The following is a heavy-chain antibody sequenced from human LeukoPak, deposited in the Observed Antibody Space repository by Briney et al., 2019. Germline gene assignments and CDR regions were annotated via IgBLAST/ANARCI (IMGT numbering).Heavy chain of an antibody. V-gene: IGHV3-7*01. CDR1: GFAFSSYS. CDR2: IKQDGGEK. J-gene: IGHJ4*02. D-gene: IGHD5-12*01. CDR3: ARDKRGWDVAYYFDY. Sequence: GGSLRLSCAASGFAFSSYSISWVRQAPGKGLEWVANIKQDGGEKYYVNSVKGRFTISRDNAKNSLFLEMNRLRADDTALYYCARDKRGWDVAYYFDYWGQGTLVTVSS.